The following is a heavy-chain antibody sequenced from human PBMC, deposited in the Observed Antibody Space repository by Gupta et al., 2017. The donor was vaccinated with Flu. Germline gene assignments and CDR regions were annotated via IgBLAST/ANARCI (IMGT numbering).Heavy chain of an antibody. CDR1: EFSFSDYG. J-gene: IGHJ6*02. CDR3: AKDWKWNYNNYGMNV. CDR2: ISYDGSNR. Sequence: QEQVVESGGGVVQPGRSLRLSCAALEFSFSDYGMHWVRQAPGKGLEWVAVISYDGSNRYYADSVKGRFTISRDNSKNTLYLQMNSLRTEDTAVYYCAKDWKWNYNNYGMNVWGQGTTVTVSS. D-gene: IGHD1-1*01. V-gene: IGHV3-30*18.